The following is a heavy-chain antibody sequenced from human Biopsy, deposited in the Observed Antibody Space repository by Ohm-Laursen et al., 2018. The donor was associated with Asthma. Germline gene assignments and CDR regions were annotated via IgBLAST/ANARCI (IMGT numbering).Heavy chain of an antibody. CDR1: GYTFTSYG. D-gene: IGHD1-26*01. Sequence: ASVKVSCKVSGYTFTSYGISWVRQAPGQGLEWMGWISAYNGNTNYAQKFQGRVTMTTDTSTSTAYMELRSLRSDDTAVYYWARDGPVGAPSDYWGQGTLVTVSS. CDR2: ISAYNGNT. CDR3: ARDGPVGAPSDY. J-gene: IGHJ4*02. V-gene: IGHV1-18*04.